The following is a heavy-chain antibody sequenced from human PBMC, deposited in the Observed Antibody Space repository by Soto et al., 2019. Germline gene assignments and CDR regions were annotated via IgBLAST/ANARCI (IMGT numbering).Heavy chain of an antibody. CDR3: ARALLGSYDEYFHP. D-gene: IGHD1-26*01. V-gene: IGHV3-21*01. CDR2: ISRSSSHI. Sequence: EVHLVESGGGLVKPGGSLRLSCAASGFTFSSYSMDWVRQAPGKGLEWVSSISRSSSHIFYADSFKGRFTISRDDARNSLYLQMNSLRAEDTAVYYWARALLGSYDEYFHPWGQGTLVTVSS. CDR1: GFTFSSYS. J-gene: IGHJ1*01.